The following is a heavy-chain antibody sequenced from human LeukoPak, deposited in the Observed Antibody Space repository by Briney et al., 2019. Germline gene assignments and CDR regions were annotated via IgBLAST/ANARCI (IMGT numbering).Heavy chain of an antibody. V-gene: IGHV3-7*01. D-gene: IGHD6-19*01. J-gene: IGHJ5*01. CDR2: IKGDGSDK. Sequence: GESLRLSCAVSGSSISDYWMTWVRQAPGKGLECVANIKGDGSDKNYVDSVKGRFTISRDNAKNSLYLQMNSLRVEDTAVYYCVRQAGVSWGQGTLVTVSS. CDR1: GSSISDYW. CDR3: VRQAGVS.